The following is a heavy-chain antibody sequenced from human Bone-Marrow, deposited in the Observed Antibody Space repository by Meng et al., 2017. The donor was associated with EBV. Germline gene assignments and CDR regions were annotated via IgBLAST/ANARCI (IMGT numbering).Heavy chain of an antibody. Sequence: QVQLQESGPGLVXPXXXXXLTXTXXXGSISSFYYWGWIRQPPGRGLEWIGSVHYTGSTYYSPSLKSRVTVSVDTSKNQFSLRLTSVTAADTAVYYCARPFPSWQSPRLDPFGAWGQGTLVTVSS. CDR2: VHYTGST. V-gene: IGHV4-39*01. CDR1: XGSISSFYY. D-gene: IGHD6-19*01. J-gene: IGHJ5*02. CDR3: ARPFPSWQSPRLDPFGA.